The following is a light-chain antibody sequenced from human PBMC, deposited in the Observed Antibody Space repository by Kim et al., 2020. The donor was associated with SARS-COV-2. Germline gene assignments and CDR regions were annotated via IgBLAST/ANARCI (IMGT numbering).Light chain of an antibody. CDR1: NL. J-gene: IGLJ3*02. CDR2: RNH. V-gene: IGLV1-47*01. Sequence: NLVNWYQQLPGAAPKLLLYRNHERPSGVPDRISGSKSGTSASLAISGLRAEDEADYYCASLDDRLSAQVFGGGTQLTVL. CDR3: ASLDDRLSAQV.